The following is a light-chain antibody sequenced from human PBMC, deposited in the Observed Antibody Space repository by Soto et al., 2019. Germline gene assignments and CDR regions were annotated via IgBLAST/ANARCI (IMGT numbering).Light chain of an antibody. CDR1: QSVSSNY. V-gene: IGKV3-20*01. CDR2: GAS. J-gene: IGKJ2*01. CDR3: QQYGSSPYT. Sequence: EIVLTQSPGTLSLSPGERATLSCRASQSVSSNYLAWYQQNPGQTPRLLIYGASSRSTGIPDRVSGSGSGTYFTITISRLEHEDFAVYYCQQYGSSPYTFGQGTKLEIK.